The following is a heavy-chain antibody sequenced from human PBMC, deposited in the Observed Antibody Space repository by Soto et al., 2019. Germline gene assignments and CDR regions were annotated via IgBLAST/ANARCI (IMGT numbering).Heavy chain of an antibody. V-gene: IGHV4-31*03. Sequence: PSETLSLTCTVSGGSISSGGYYWSWIRQHPGKGLEWIGYIYYSGSTYYNPSLKSRVTISVDTSKNQFSLKLSSVTAADTAVYYCARSYVWGSYRYTNWGQGTLVTVSS. J-gene: IGHJ4*02. CDR2: IYYSGST. D-gene: IGHD3-16*02. CDR1: GGSISSGGYY. CDR3: ARSYVWGSYRYTN.